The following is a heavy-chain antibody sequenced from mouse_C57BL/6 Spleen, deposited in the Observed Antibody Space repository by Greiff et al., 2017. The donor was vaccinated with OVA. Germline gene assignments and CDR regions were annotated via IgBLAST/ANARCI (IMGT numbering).Heavy chain of an antibody. V-gene: IGHV14-4*01. CDR2: IDPENGDT. J-gene: IGHJ2*01. CDR3: ATGCGSSYFDY. D-gene: IGHD1-1*01. Sequence: VQLQQSGAELVRPGASVKLSCTASGFNIKDDYMHWVKQRPEQGLEWIGWIDPENGDTEYASKFQGKATITADTSSNTAYLQLSSLTSEDTAVYYCATGCGSSYFDYWGQGTTLTVSS. CDR1: GFNIKDDY.